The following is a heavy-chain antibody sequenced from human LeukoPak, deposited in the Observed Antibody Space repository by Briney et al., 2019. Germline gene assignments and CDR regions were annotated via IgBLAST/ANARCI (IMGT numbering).Heavy chain of an antibody. Sequence: GGSLRLSCAASGFTFNKARMNWVRQGPGKGLEWVGRFTSKTDGGTTDYAAPVRGRFTISRDDLKDTLYLQMNSLKTEDTAVYYCTTAQFFNSSGSLAYWGQGTLVTVSS. D-gene: IGHD3-22*01. J-gene: IGHJ4*02. CDR3: TTAQFFNSSGSLAY. V-gene: IGHV3-15*01. CDR1: GFTFNKAR. CDR2: FTSKTDGGTT.